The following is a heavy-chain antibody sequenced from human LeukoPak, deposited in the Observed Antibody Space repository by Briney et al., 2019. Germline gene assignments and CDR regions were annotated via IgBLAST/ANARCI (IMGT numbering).Heavy chain of an antibody. V-gene: IGHV4-59*01. CDR3: ARASIVVVPAAILYYFDY. Sequence: PSETLSPTCTVSGGSISSYYWSWIRQPPGNGLEWIGYIYYSGSTNYNPSLRSRVTISVDTSKNQFSLKLSSVTAADTAVYYCARASIVVVPAAILYYFDYWGQGTLVTVSS. D-gene: IGHD2-2*01. J-gene: IGHJ4*02. CDR1: GGSISSYY. CDR2: IYYSGST.